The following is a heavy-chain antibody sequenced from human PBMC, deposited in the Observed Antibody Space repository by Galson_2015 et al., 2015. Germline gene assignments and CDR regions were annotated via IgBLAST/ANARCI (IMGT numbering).Heavy chain of an antibody. CDR3: ARGGGGSSGWYRAFDI. D-gene: IGHD6-19*01. J-gene: IGHJ3*02. V-gene: IGHV4-59*01. CDR1: GGSISSYY. CDR2: IYYSGST. Sequence: ETLSLTCTVSGGSISSYYWSWIRQPPGKGLEWIGYIYYSGSTNYSPSLNSRVTISVDTSKNQFSLKLSSVTAADTAVYYCARGGGGSSGWYRAFDIWGQGTMVTVSS.